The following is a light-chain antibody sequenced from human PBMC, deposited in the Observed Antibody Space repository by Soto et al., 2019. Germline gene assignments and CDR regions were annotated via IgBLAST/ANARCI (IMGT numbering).Light chain of an antibody. Sequence: QSVLTQPRSLSGSPGQSVTISCTGTSSDVGGYNYVSWYQQHPGKAPKLMIYDVSKRPSGVPDRFSGSKSGNTASLTISGLQAEDEADYYCCSYAGSYTLFGGGTKVTVL. CDR1: SSDVGGYNY. V-gene: IGLV2-11*01. CDR3: CSYAGSYTL. CDR2: DVS. J-gene: IGLJ2*01.